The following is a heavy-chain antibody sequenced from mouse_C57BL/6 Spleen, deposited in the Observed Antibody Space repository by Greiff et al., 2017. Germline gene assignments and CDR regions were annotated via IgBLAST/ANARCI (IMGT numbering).Heavy chain of an antibody. Sequence: VQLQQPGAELVKPGASVKLSCKASGYTFTSYWMHWVKQRPGQGLEWIGMIHPNSGSTNYNEKFKSKATLTVDKSSSTAYMQLSSLTSEDSAVYYCARGTGYYDYFDYWGQGTTLTVSS. D-gene: IGHD2-3*01. CDR2: IHPNSGST. V-gene: IGHV1-64*01. CDR3: ARGTGYYDYFDY. J-gene: IGHJ2*01. CDR1: GYTFTSYW.